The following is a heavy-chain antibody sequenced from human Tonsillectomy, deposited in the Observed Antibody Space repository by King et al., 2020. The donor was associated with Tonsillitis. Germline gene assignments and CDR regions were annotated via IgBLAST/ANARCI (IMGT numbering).Heavy chain of an antibody. CDR3: ARLGPYLGATRPFDY. D-gene: IGHD1-26*01. CDR2: IYPGDSDT. CDR1: GYSFTSYW. V-gene: IGHV5-51*01. J-gene: IGHJ4*02. Sequence: VQLVESGAEVKKPGESLKISCKGSGYSFTSYWIGWVRQMTGKGLEWMGIIYPGDSDTSNSPSCHGKVTIAADKSISDAYLQWSSLKASDTAVYYCARLGPYLGATRPFDYWGQGTLVTVSS.